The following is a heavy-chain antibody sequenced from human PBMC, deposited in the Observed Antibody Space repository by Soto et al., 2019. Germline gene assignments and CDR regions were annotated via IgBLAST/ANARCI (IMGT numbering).Heavy chain of an antibody. CDR2: ISGSGGST. CDR3: AKARRSHYYDSSGSYY. V-gene: IGHV3-23*01. J-gene: IGHJ4*02. Sequence: GGSLRLSCAASGFTFSSYAMSWVRQAPGKGLEWVSAISGSGGSTYYADSVKGRFTISRDNSKNTLYLQMNSLRAEDTAVYYCAKARRSHYYDSSGSYYWGQGTQVTVAS. D-gene: IGHD3-22*01. CDR1: GFTFSSYA.